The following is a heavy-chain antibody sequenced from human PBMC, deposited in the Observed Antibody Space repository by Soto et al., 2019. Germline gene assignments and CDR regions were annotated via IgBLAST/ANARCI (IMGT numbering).Heavy chain of an antibody. D-gene: IGHD2-2*01. J-gene: IGHJ4*02. V-gene: IGHV3-23*01. Sequence: VQLLESGGGLVQPGGSLRLSCAASGFTFSSYAMSWVRQAPGKGLEWVSAISGSGGSTYYADSVKGRFTISRDNSKNTLYLQMNSLRAEDTAVYYCASGGYCSSTSCFIPDYWGQGTLVTVSS. CDR3: ASGGYCSSTSCFIPDY. CDR2: ISGSGGST. CDR1: GFTFSSYA.